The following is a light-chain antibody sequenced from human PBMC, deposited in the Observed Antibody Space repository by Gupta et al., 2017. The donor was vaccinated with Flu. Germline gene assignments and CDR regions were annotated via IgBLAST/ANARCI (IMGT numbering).Light chain of an antibody. CDR1: QSISSY. CDR3: QQSYSAPQT. Sequence: GDRVTITCRASQSISSYLNWYQQKPGKVPKLLIYAASSLQSGVPSRFSGSGSGTDFTLTISSLQPEDFATYYCQQSYSAPQTFGQGTKLEIK. CDR2: AAS. J-gene: IGKJ2*01. V-gene: IGKV1-39*01.